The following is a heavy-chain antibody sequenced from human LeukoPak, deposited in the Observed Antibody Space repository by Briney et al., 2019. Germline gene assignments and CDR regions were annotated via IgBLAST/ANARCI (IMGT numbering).Heavy chain of an antibody. Sequence: SETLSLTCIVSGGSMSSYYWSWIRQPAGKGLEWIGRMYTDGSTNYNPFLNSRITMSVDTSKKHFSLRLNSVTAADTAVYYCATYDQKLAFDNWGQGTLVTVSS. CDR2: MYTDGST. CDR3: ATYDQKLAFDN. V-gene: IGHV4-4*07. CDR1: GGSMSSYY. J-gene: IGHJ4*02. D-gene: IGHD6-13*01.